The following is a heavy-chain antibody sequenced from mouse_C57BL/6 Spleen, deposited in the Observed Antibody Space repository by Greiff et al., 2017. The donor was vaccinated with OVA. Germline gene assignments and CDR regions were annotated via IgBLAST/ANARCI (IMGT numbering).Heavy chain of an antibody. Sequence: QVQLQQSGAELAKPGASVKLSCKASGYTFTSYWMHWVKQRPGQGLEWIGYINPSSGYTKYNQKFKGKATLTADKSSSTAYIQLSSLTYEYSAVYYCARGDYGISPFAYWGQGTLVTVSA. CDR2: INPSSGYT. V-gene: IGHV1-7*01. CDR3: ARGDYGISPFAY. CDR1: GYTFTSYW. D-gene: IGHD1-1*01. J-gene: IGHJ3*01.